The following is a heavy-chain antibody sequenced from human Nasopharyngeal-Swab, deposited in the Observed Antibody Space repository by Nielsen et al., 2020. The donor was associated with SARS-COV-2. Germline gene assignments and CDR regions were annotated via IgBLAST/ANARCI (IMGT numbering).Heavy chain of an antibody. CDR3: AGGFGDYDY. Sequence: SETLSLTCTVSGGSISSYYWSWIRQPPGKRLEWIGYIYYSGSTNYNPSLKSRVTISVDTSKNQFSLKLSSVTAADTAVYYCAGGFGDYDYWGQGTLVTVSS. V-gene: IGHV4-59*01. D-gene: IGHD4-17*01. CDR1: GGSISSYY. CDR2: IYYSGST. J-gene: IGHJ4*02.